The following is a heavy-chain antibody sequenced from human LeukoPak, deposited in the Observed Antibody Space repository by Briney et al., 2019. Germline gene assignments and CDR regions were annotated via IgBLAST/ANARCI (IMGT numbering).Heavy chain of an antibody. CDR2: INPSGGST. D-gene: IGHD4-17*01. J-gene: IGHJ4*02. V-gene: IGHV1-46*01. Sequence: ASVKVSCKASGYTFTSYYIYWVRQAPGQGLEWLGIINPSGGSTSYAQKFQGRVTMTRDTSTSTVYMELSSLRSEDTAVYYCARVGTVTADYWGQGTLVTVSS. CDR1: GYTFTSYY. CDR3: ARVGTVTADY.